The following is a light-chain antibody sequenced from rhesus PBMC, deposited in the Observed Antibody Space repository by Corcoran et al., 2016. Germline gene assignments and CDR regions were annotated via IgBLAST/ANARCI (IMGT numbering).Light chain of an antibody. J-gene: IGKJ2*01. V-gene: IGKV3-35*01. Sequence: EIVMTQSPATLSLSPGERATLSCRASQSVSNKLAWYQQKPGQVPRLLSYYASNRATGIPDRFSGSGSGTDITLTISSLEPEDVGVYYGQQYNNWNRFGQGTKVEIK. CDR3: QQYNNWNR. CDR1: QSVSNK. CDR2: YAS.